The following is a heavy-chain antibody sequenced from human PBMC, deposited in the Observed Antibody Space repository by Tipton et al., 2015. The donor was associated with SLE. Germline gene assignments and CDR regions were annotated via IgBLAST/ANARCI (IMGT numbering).Heavy chain of an antibody. V-gene: IGHV3-23*01. D-gene: IGHD6-19*01. J-gene: IGHJ4*02. Sequence: SLRLSCAASGFTFSSYDMHWVRQAPGKGLKCVSTISGSGGSTYYADSVKGRFTISRDNSKNTLYLQMNSLRAEDTAVYYCARERLGQWLAFDYWGQGTLVTVSS. CDR2: ISGSGGST. CDR1: GFTFSSYD. CDR3: ARERLGQWLAFDY.